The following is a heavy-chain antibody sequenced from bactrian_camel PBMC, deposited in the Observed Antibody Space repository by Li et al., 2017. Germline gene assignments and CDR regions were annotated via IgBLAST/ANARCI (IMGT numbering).Heavy chain of an antibody. D-gene: IGHD1*01. V-gene: IGHV3S1*01. J-gene: IGHJ6*01. CDR1: GYPYIGTC. CDR3: AADSLFAPWTSSTVRFSGY. CDR2: LYPGASNT. Sequence: HVQLVESGGGSVEAGGSLTLTCVASGYPYIGTCLGWFRQAPGKEREGVAALYPGASNTYYADSVKGRFTISQDNAENTVYLQMNRLKPEDTAMYYCAADSLFAPWTSSTVRFSGYWGQGTQVTVS.